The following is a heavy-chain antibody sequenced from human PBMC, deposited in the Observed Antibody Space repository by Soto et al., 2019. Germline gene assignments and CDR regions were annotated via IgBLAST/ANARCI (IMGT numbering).Heavy chain of an antibody. Sequence: QVQLQESGPGLVKPSQTLSLTCTVSGGSISSGGYYWSWIRQHPGKGLEWIGYIYYSGSTYYNPXLKSRVTISVXXSXNXXSLKLSSVTAADTAVYYCARFYYGSGSYYNAGFDYWGQGTLVTVSS. D-gene: IGHD3-10*01. CDR2: IYYSGST. CDR1: GGSISSGGYY. J-gene: IGHJ4*02. CDR3: ARFYYGSGSYYNAGFDY. V-gene: IGHV4-31*03.